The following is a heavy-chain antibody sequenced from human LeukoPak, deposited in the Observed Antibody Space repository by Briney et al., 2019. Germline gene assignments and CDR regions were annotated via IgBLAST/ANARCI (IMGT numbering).Heavy chain of an antibody. J-gene: IGHJ4*02. Sequence: ASVRVSCKASGGTFNSYAISWVRQAPGQGLEWMGGIIPIFGTTNYARKFPGRVTLTADKSTRTGYMELSSLRSEDTAVYYCARGGWAARFLDYWGQGTLVTVSS. V-gene: IGHV1-69*06. CDR2: IIPIFGTT. D-gene: IGHD6-6*01. CDR1: GGTFNSYA. CDR3: ARGGWAARFLDY.